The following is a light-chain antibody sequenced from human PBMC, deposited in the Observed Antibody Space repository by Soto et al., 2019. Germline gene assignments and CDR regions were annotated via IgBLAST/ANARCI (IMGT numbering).Light chain of an antibody. Sequence: QSVLTQPASVSGSPGQSITISCTGTSSDVGFYNYVSWYQQRPGNVPKLMIYDVNNRPSGVSDRFSGSKSGNTASLTISGLQAEDEANYYCSSHTAYSTQVFGTGTKVTVL. CDR1: SSDVGFYNY. V-gene: IGLV2-14*01. CDR2: DVN. CDR3: SSHTAYSTQV. J-gene: IGLJ1*01.